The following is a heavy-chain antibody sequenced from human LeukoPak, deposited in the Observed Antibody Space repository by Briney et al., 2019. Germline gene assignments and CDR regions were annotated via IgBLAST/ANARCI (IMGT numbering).Heavy chain of an antibody. CDR1: GGSISSHY. J-gene: IGHJ6*02. V-gene: IGHV4-59*11. CDR2: IYYSGST. CDR3: ARSYYYGMDV. Sequence: SETLSLTCTVSGGSISSHYWSWIRQPPGKGLEWIGYIYYSGSTNYNPSLKSRVTISVDTSKNQFSLKLSSVTAADTAVYYCARSYYYGMDVWGQGTTVTVSS.